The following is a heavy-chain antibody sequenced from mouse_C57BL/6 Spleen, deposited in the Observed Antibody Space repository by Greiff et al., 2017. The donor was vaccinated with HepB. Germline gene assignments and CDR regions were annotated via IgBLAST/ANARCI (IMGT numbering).Heavy chain of an antibody. CDR1: GYAFSSSW. CDR2: IYPGDGDT. CDR3: ARDWDYGSSYGWFAY. V-gene: IGHV1-82*01. D-gene: IGHD1-1*01. Sequence: QVQLQQSGPELVKPGASVKISCKASGYAFSSSWMNWVKQRPGKGLEWIGRIYPGDGDTNYNGKFKGKATLTADKSSSTAYMQLSSLTSEDSAVYFCARDWDYGSSYGWFAYWGQGTLVTVSA. J-gene: IGHJ3*01.